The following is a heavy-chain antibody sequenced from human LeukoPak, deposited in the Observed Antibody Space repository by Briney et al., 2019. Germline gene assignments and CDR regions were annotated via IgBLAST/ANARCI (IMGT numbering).Heavy chain of an antibody. CDR2: ISESGDTK. CDR1: GFTFSDYH. Sequence: GGSLRLSCATSGFTFSDYHMSWIRQAPGKGLEWVSDISESGDTKFYTDSVKGRFTISRDNGKKSMYLQMNSLRAQDTAVYYCARRTYSNYFFDYRGQGTLVTVSS. D-gene: IGHD4-11*01. J-gene: IGHJ4*02. CDR3: ARRTYSNYFFDY. V-gene: IGHV3-11*01.